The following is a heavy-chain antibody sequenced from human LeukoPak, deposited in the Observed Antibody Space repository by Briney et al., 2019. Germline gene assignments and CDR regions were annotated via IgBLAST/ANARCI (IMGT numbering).Heavy chain of an antibody. CDR1: GFTFSSYA. CDR2: LSGSGDTT. D-gene: IGHD1-7*01. CDR3: AKVTPYGNYVFDY. J-gene: IGHJ4*02. V-gene: IGHV3-23*01. Sequence: GGSLRLSCAASGFTFSSYAMSWVRQAPGKGLEWVSGLSGSGDTTYHADSVRGRFTISRDNSKNTLYLQINSLWADDPAVYYCAKVTPYGNYVFDYWGQGSQVTVSS.